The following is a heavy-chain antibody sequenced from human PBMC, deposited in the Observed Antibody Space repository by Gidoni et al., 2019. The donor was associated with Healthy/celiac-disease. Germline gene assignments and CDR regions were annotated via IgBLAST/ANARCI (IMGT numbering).Heavy chain of an antibody. V-gene: IGHV3-7*01. D-gene: IGHD3-3*01. CDR1: GFTFSRYW. J-gene: IGHJ4*02. CDR3: ARATYYDFWSGYYTGEYYFDY. Sequence: EVQLVASGGGLVQPGGSLRLSCAASGFTFSRYWMSWVRQAPGKGLEWVANIKQDGSEKYYVDSVKGRFTISRDNAKNSLYLQMNSLRAEDTAVYYCARATYYDFWSGYYTGEYYFDYWGQGTLVTVSS. CDR2: IKQDGSEK.